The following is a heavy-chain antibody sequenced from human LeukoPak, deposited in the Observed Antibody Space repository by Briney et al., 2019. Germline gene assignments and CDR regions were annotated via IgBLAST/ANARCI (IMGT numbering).Heavy chain of an antibody. CDR3: ARDSSSAGVDY. CDR2: IYYSGST. Sequence: SETLSLTCTVSGGSISSSSYYWGWIRQPPGKGLEWIGSIYYSGSTYYNPSLKSRVTISVDRSKNQFSLKLSSVTAADTAVYYCARDSSSAGVDYWGQGTLVTVSS. J-gene: IGHJ4*02. V-gene: IGHV4-39*07. D-gene: IGHD6-6*01. CDR1: GGSISSSSYY.